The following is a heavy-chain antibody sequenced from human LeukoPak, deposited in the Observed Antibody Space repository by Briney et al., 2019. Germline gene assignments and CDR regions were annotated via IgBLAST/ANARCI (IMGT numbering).Heavy chain of an antibody. J-gene: IGHJ6*03. CDR1: GFTFSGSA. V-gene: IGHV3-73*01. D-gene: IGHD6-13*01. CDR2: IRSKANSYAT. CDR3: ARVGAAGGYYYYYMDV. Sequence: GGSLRLSCAASGFTFSGSAMHWVRQASGKGLEWVGRIRSKANSYATAYAASVKGRFTISRDDSKNTAYLQMNSLKTEDTAVYYCARVGAAGGYYYYYMDVWGKGTTVTVSS.